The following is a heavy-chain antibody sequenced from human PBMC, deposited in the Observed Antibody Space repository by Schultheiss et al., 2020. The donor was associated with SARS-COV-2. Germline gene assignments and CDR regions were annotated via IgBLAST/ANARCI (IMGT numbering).Heavy chain of an antibody. J-gene: IGHJ4*02. D-gene: IGHD3-3*01. V-gene: IGHV5-51*01. CDR3: ARATWEWLSPLHFDR. Sequence: GESLKISCKGSGYSFTSYWIGWVRQMPGKGLEWMGIIYPGDSDTRYSPSFQGQVTISADKSISTAYLQWSSLKASDTAIYYCARATWEWLSPLHFDRWGQGTLVTVSS. CDR2: IYPGDSDT. CDR1: GYSFTSYW.